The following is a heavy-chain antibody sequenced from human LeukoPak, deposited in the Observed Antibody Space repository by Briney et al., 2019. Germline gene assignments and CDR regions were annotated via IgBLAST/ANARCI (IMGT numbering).Heavy chain of an antibody. V-gene: IGHV4-59*08. CDR2: ISYSGST. CDR3: ARHHLAAAGRYFDY. CDR1: GGSISSYY. J-gene: IGHJ4*02. D-gene: IGHD6-13*01. Sequence: SETLSLTCTVSGGSISSYYWSWIRQPPGKGLEWIGYISYSGSTNSNPSLKSRVTISVDTSKNQFSLKLSSVTAADTAVYYCARHHLAAAGRYFDYWGQGTLVTVSS.